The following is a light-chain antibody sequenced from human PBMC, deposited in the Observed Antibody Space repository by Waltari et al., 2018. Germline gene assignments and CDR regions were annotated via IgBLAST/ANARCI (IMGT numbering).Light chain of an antibody. V-gene: IGKV3-20*01. Sequence: EIVLMQSPGTLSLSPGERATLSCRASQSMSSNQLAWYQQKPGQAPRLLIYGASSRATGVPDRFSGSGSGTDFALSISRLEPEDFAVYYCQQYGSPPYTFGQGTKLEIK. J-gene: IGKJ2*01. CDR1: QSMSSNQ. CDR2: GAS. CDR3: QQYGSPPYT.